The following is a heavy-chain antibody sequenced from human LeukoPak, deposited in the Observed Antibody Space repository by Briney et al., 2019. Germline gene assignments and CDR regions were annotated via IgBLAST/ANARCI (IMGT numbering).Heavy chain of an antibody. J-gene: IGHJ6*02. D-gene: IGHD1-26*01. V-gene: IGHV3-30-3*01. CDR1: GFTFSSYA. Sequence: GRSLRLSCAASGFTFSSYAMHWVRQAPGKGLEWVAVISYDGSNKYYADSVKGRFTISRDNSKNTRYLQMNSLRAEDTAVYYCASGDSGSYYYYGMDVWGQGTTVTVSS. CDR3: ASGDSGSYYYYGMDV. CDR2: ISYDGSNK.